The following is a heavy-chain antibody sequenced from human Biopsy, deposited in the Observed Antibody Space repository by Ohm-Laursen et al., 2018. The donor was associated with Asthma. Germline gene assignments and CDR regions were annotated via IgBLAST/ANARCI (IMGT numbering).Heavy chain of an antibody. D-gene: IGHD3-3*01. CDR2: SDHRGST. V-gene: IGHV4-34*01. CDR1: ALSVRDYY. J-gene: IGHJ6*02. Sequence: SDTLSPTCSIYALSVRDYYWTWVRQTPGKGLEWIGESDHRGSTKVSPTLKSRVTISKDTSAFNFSLKVRSVTATDTAIYYCAGGPEWSGLDVWGQGTTVTVSS. CDR3: AGGPEWSGLDV.